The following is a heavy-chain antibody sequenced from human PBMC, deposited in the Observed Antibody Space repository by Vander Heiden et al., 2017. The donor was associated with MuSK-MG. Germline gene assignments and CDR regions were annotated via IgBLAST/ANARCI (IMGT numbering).Heavy chain of an antibody. D-gene: IGHD3-16*01. CDR3: ASLASEMITSSFDI. J-gene: IGHJ3*02. V-gene: IGHV4-38-2*02. Sequence: QVQLQESGPGLVKPSETLSLTCTVSGYSISSGYYWGWIRQPPGKGLEWIGSIYHSGSTYYNPSRKSRVTISVDTSKNQFSLKLSSVTAADTAVYYCASLASEMITSSFDIWGQGTMVTVSS. CDR1: GYSISSGYY. CDR2: IYHSGST.